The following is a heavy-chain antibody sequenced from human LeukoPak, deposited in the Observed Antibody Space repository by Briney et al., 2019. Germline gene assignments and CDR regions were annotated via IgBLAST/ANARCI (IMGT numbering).Heavy chain of an antibody. D-gene: IGHD3-10*01. V-gene: IGHV3-30*04. CDR1: GFTFSSSS. Sequence: GRSLRLSCAASGFTFSSSSMHWVRQAPGKGLEWVAVMSNDGTKKYSADSVRGRFTISRDNSENTLYLQMSSLRTEDSAIYYCASGGMDVWGQGTTVIVSS. J-gene: IGHJ6*02. CDR2: MSNDGTKK. CDR3: ASGGMDV.